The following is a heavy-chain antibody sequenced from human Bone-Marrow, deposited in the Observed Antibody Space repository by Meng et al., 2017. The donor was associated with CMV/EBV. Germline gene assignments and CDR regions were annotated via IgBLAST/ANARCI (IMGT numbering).Heavy chain of an antibody. CDR2: IIPILGIA. V-gene: IGHV1-69*04. J-gene: IGHJ5*02. Sequence: FLSSPISRASQAPGQGREWRGRIIPILGIANNAQKFQGRVTITAAKSTSTASMELSSLRSDDTAVYYCARDPPKCSSTSCQDNWFDPWGQGTLVTVSS. D-gene: IGHD2-2*01. CDR3: ARDPPKCSSTSCQDNWFDP. CDR1: FLSSP.